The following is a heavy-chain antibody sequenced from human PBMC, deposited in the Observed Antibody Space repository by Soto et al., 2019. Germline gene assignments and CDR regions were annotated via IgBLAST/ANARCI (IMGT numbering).Heavy chain of an antibody. J-gene: IGHJ4*02. D-gene: IGHD1-7*01. CDR1: GFTFSSYA. Sequence: PGGSLRLSCAASGFTFSSYAMSWVRQAPGKGLEWVSAISGSGGSTYYADSVKGRVTISIDNSKNTLYLQMNTLRAEDTAVYYCAKDLWGTTDVPAWFDYWGQGTLVTVSS. V-gene: IGHV3-23*01. CDR3: AKDLWGTTDVPAWFDY. CDR2: ISGSGGST.